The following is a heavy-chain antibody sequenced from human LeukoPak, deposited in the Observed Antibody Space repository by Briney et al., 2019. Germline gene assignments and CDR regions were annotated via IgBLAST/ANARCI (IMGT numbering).Heavy chain of an antibody. Sequence: GGSLRLSCAASGFIFSTYGMHWVRQAPGKGLEWVAVISYDGNNKYYADSVKGRFTISRDNSKNMLYLQMNSLRAEDTAEYYWAKEYIPRGRSALDIWGQGTMVTVSS. J-gene: IGHJ3*02. CDR1: GFIFSTYG. V-gene: IGHV3-30*18. CDR2: ISYDGNNK. D-gene: IGHD1-14*01. CDR3: AKEYIPRGRSALDI.